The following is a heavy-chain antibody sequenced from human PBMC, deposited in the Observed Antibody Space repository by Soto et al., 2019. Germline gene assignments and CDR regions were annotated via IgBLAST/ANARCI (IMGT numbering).Heavy chain of an antibody. CDR1: GFIFSSFG. CDR2: TSYDGSNE. D-gene: IGHD2-21*01. CDR3: AKECCGGGKIRESAMDV. Sequence: QVQLVESGGGVVQPGRSLRLSCAASGFIFSSFGMHWVRQAPGRGLEWVSVTSYDGSNEYYADSVKGRFTISRDNSKNTLYLQMNSLRAEDTAVYYCAKECCGGGKIRESAMDVWGQGTTVTVSS. J-gene: IGHJ6*02. V-gene: IGHV3-30*18.